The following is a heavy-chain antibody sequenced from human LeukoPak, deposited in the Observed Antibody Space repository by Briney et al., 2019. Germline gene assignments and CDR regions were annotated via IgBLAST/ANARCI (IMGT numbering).Heavy chain of an antibody. CDR3: AREGYSAYGLDN. D-gene: IGHD5-12*01. CDR2: ISSSSTYI. J-gene: IGHJ4*02. Sequence: GGSLRLSCVSSGFIFSSYNINWVRLAPGKGLEWVSSISSSSTYIYYADSVKGRFTISRDNAKNSLDLQMDSLRVEDTAVYYCAREGYSAYGLDNWGQGTLVTVSS. CDR1: GFIFSSYN. V-gene: IGHV3-21*01.